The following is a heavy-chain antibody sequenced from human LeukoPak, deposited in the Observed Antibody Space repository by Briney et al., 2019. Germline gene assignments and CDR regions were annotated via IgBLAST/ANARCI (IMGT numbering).Heavy chain of an antibody. J-gene: IGHJ3*02. CDR1: GFTFSSYA. V-gene: IGHV3-23*01. CDR2: ISGSGGST. Sequence: GGSLRLSCAASGFTFSSYAMSWVRQAPGKGLEWVSAISGSGGSTYYADSVKGRFTISRDNSKNTLYLQMNSLRAEDTAVYYCARTRGYSYGYTGSHDAFDIWGQGTMVTVSS. D-gene: IGHD5-18*01. CDR3: ARTRGYSYGYTGSHDAFDI.